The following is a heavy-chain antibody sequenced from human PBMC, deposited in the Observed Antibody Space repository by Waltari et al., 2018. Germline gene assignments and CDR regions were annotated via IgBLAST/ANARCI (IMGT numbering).Heavy chain of an antibody. CDR3: ARTCISAACYMIY. V-gene: IGHV1-18*01. J-gene: IGHJ4*02. Sequence: QVQLVQSGGEMKEPGASVKVSCKASGYTFTSRGINWVRQAPGQGLEWMGWINTQNGSTSYAQNLQGRVTMTADTSTTTAYMELRSLKSDDTAIYYCARTCISAACYMIYWGQGTLVTVSA. CDR2: INTQNGST. CDR1: GYTFTSRG. D-gene: IGHD2-2*02.